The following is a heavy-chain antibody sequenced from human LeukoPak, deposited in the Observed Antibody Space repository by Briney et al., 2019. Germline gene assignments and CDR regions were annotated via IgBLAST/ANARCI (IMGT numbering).Heavy chain of an antibody. CDR1: GGSISSYY. V-gene: IGHV4-4*07. Sequence: SETLSLTCTVSGGSISSYYWSWIRQPAGKGLEWNGCINTSGSTNYNPSLKSRVTMSVDTSKNQFSLKLSSVTAADTAVYYCARDVYYYDSSGYYLDYWGQGTLVTVSS. D-gene: IGHD3-22*01. J-gene: IGHJ4*02. CDR2: INTSGST. CDR3: ARDVYYYDSSGYYLDY.